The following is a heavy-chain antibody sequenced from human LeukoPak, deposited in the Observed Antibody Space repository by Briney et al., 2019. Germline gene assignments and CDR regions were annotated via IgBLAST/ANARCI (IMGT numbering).Heavy chain of an antibody. J-gene: IGHJ4*02. CDR3: VRGGIKVSGIDEIDY. D-gene: IGHD6-19*01. CDR2: VGISGDT. Sequence: GGSLRLSCAASGFTFRSYDMHWVRQVTGKGLERVSAVGISGDTYYAGSVKDRFTISRENAKNSLYLQMNSLTAGDTAVYYCVRGGIKVSGIDEIDYWGQGTLVTVSS. V-gene: IGHV3-13*01. CDR1: GFTFRSYD.